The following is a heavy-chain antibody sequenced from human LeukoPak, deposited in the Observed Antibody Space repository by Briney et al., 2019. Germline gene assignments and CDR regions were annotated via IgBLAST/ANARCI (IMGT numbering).Heavy chain of an antibody. Sequence: GGSLRLSCAASEFGDYWMDWVRQAPGKGLVWVSRIKSDGSSITYADSVRGRFTISRDNAKNTLYLQMNSLRAEDTAVYYCAKENDFWSGYSHYMDVWGKGTTVTVS. CDR1: EFGDYW. D-gene: IGHD3-3*01. V-gene: IGHV3-74*01. J-gene: IGHJ6*03. CDR3: AKENDFWSGYSHYMDV. CDR2: IKSDGSSI.